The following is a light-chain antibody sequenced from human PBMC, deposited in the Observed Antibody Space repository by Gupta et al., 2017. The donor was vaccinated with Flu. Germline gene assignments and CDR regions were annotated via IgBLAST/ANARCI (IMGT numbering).Light chain of an antibody. CDR1: SSDIGAYDY. CDR3: SSYTTSATWV. Sequence: SALTQPASVSASPGPSITISCTGTSSDIGAYDYVSWYQQHPGKAHKLLIYEVRKRPAGVSSRFSGSRSANTASLTISGHQEEDEADYYCSSYTTSATWVFGGGTKLTVL. J-gene: IGLJ3*02. CDR2: EVR. V-gene: IGLV2-14*01.